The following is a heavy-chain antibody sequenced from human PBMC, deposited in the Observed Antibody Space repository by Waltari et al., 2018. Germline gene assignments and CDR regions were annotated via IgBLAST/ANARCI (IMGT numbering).Heavy chain of an antibody. CDR3: ARQPGIFDSSSSPPDWFDP. J-gene: IGHJ5*02. V-gene: IGHV4-38-2*01. D-gene: IGHD6-6*01. Sequence: QVQLQESGPGLVKPSETLSLTCAVSGYSISSGYYWGWIRQPPGKGLAWIGSIYHSGSTYYNPSLKSRVTISVDTSKNQFSLKLSSVTAADTAVYYCARQPGIFDSSSSPPDWFDPWGQGTLVTVSS. CDR2: IYHSGST. CDR1: GYSISSGYY.